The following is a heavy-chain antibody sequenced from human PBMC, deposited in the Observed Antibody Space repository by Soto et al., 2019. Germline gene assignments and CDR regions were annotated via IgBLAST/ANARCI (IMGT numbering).Heavy chain of an antibody. CDR2: INAGNGNT. CDR3: ARGLRFLEWLPDYYYGMDV. J-gene: IGHJ6*02. Sequence: ASVKVSCKASGYTFTSYAMHWVRQAPGQRLEWMGWINAGNGNTKYSQKFQGRVTITRDTSASTAYMELSSLRSEDTAVYYCARGLRFLEWLPDYYYGMDVWGQGTTVTVSS. D-gene: IGHD3-3*01. CDR1: GYTFTSYA. V-gene: IGHV1-3*01.